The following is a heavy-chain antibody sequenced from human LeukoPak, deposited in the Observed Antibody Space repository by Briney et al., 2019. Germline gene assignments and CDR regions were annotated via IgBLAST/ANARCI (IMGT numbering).Heavy chain of an antibody. CDR2: INPNSGGT. D-gene: IGHD5-24*01. Sequence: ASVKVFCKASGYTFTGYYMLWARQAPGQGLEWRGWINPNSGGTNYAQKSQHRLTMTGGTHISTAHMELNRLRSDDTAVYYCARERGRWLQKFDYWGQGTLVTVSS. V-gene: IGHV1-2*02. CDR1: GYTFTGYY. J-gene: IGHJ4*02. CDR3: ARERGRWLQKFDY.